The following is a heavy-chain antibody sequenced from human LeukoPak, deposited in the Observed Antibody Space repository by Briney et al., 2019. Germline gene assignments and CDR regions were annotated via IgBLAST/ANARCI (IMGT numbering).Heavy chain of an antibody. CDR3: ARDPAFGGYAIDY. CDR1: GYTLTDYY. D-gene: IGHD5-12*01. Sequence: ASVKVSCMASGYTLTDYYMHWVRQAPGQGLEWMGWINPNSGGTNYAQKFQGRVTVTRDTSISTAYMELSRLRSDDTAVYYCARDPAFGGYAIDYWGQGTLVTVSS. J-gene: IGHJ4*02. V-gene: IGHV1-2*02. CDR2: INPNSGGT.